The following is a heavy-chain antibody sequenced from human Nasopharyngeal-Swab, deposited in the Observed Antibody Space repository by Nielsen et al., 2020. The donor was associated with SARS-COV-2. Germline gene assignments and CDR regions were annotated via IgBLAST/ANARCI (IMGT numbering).Heavy chain of an antibody. D-gene: IGHD2-15*01. CDR3: AKRSGGSPRRAFDI. CDR2: ISSDGSNK. J-gene: IGHJ3*02. CDR1: GFTFSSYG. V-gene: IGHV3-30*18. Sequence: GESLKISCAASGFTFSSYGMHWVRQAPGKGLEWVAVISSDGSNKYYADSVKGRFTISRDNSKNTLYLQMNSLSAEDTAVYYCAKRSGGSPRRAFDIWGQGTMVTVSS.